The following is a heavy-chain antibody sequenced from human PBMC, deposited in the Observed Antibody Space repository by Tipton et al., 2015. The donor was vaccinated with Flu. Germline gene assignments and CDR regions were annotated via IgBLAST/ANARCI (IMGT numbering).Heavy chain of an antibody. J-gene: IGHJ2*01. CDR1: GYSFSGYW. D-gene: IGHD4-23*01. CDR2: IYPGDSDA. V-gene: IGHV5-51*01. Sequence: VQLVQSGAEVKKPGESLKISCKGSGYSFSGYWIGWVRQMPGKGLEWVAIIYPGDSDARYSPSFQGHVTISADRSFTTAYLQWNSLKAADTAMYYCARRGCSSPSCFVTHRGPPWYFDLWGRGTLVTVSS. CDR3: ARRGCSSPSCFVTHRGPPWYFDL.